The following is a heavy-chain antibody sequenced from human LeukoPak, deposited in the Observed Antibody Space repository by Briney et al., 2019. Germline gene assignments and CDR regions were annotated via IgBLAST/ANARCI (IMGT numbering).Heavy chain of an antibody. CDR1: GGSISTSNYY. D-gene: IGHD2-21*02. CDR2: IFYSGST. V-gene: IGHV4-39*07. J-gene: IGHJ4*02. CDR3: ASNTATVFDY. Sequence: PSETLSLTCTVSGGSISTSNYYWGWIRQPPGKGLEWIGNIFYSGSTYYGPSLKSRLTISLDTSRNQFSLKLSSVTAADTAVYYCASNTATVFDYWGQGALVTVSS.